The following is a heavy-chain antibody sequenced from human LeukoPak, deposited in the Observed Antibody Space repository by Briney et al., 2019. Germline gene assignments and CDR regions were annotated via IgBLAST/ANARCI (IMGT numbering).Heavy chain of an antibody. Sequence: SVKVSCKASGGTFSSYAISWVRQAPGQGLEWMGGIIPIFGTANYAQKFQGRVTITTDESTSTAYMELSSLRSEDTAVYYCARGGIAAAGSYYYYGMDVWGQGTTVTVSS. D-gene: IGHD6-13*01. CDR2: IIPIFGTA. CDR1: GGTFSSYA. V-gene: IGHV1-69*05. J-gene: IGHJ6*02. CDR3: ARGGIAAAGSYYYYGMDV.